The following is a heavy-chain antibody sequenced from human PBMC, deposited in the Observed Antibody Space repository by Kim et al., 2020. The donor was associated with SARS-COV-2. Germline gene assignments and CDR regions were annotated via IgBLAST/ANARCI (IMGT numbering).Heavy chain of an antibody. J-gene: IGHJ4*02. CDR3: ARDSVEHYYGSGSYSDY. CDR2: INTNTGNP. D-gene: IGHD3-10*01. Sequence: ASVKVSCKASGYTFTSYAMNWVRQAPGQGLEWMGWINTNTGNPTYAQGFTGRFVFSLDTSVSTAYLQISSLKAEDTAVYYCARDSVEHYYGSGSYSDYWGQGTLVTVSS. V-gene: IGHV7-4-1*02. CDR1: GYTFTSYA.